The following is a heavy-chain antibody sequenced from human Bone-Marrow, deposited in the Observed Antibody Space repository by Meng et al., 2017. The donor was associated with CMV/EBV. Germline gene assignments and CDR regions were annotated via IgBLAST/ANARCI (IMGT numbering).Heavy chain of an antibody. CDR1: GYTFTSYD. Sequence: ASVKVSCKASGYTFTSYDINWVRQAPGQGPEWMGWISAYSGNTNYAQKFQGRLTLTTDVSTSTAYMELRGLRFDDTAVYYCARDYVVRKVYSAYWGQGTLVTVSS. CDR3: ARDYVVRKVYSAY. CDR2: ISAYSGNT. V-gene: IGHV1-18*01. D-gene: IGHD3-10*01. J-gene: IGHJ4*02.